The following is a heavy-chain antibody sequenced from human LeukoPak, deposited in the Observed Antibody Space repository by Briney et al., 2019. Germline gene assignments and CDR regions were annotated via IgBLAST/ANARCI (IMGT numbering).Heavy chain of an antibody. D-gene: IGHD6-13*01. CDR1: GGSISSGGYS. CDR2: IYHSGST. J-gene: IGHJ4*02. CDR3: ARGIAAAVIDY. Sequence: SQTLSLSCAVSGGSISSGGYSWSWIRQPPGKGLEWIGYIYHSGSTYYNPSLKSRVTISVGRSKNQFSLKLSSVTAADTAVYYCARGIAAAVIDYWGQGTLVTVSS. V-gene: IGHV4-30-2*01.